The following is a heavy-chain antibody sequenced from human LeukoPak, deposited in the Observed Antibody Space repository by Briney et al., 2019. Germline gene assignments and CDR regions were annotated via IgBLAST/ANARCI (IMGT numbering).Heavy chain of an antibody. CDR1: GGSISSGSYY. Sequence: SETPSLTCTVSGGSISSGSYYWSWIRQPAGKGLEWIGRIYTSGSTNYNPSLKSRVTISVDTSKNQFSLKLSSVTAADTAVYYCARVPVLRFLENPEHGGFDPWGQGTLVTVSS. CDR3: ARVPVLRFLENPEHGGFDP. V-gene: IGHV4-61*02. CDR2: IYTSGST. D-gene: IGHD3-3*01. J-gene: IGHJ5*02.